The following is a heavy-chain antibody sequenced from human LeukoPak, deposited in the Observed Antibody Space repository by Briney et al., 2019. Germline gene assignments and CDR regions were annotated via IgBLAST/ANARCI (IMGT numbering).Heavy chain of an antibody. J-gene: IGHJ6*02. CDR2: ISAYNGNT. D-gene: IGHD3-3*01. CDR1: GYTFTSYG. V-gene: IGHV1-18*01. Sequence: ASVKVSCKASGYTFTSYGISWVRQAPGQGLEWMGWISAYNGNTNYAQKLQGRVTMTTDTSTSTAYVELRSLRSDDTAVYYCARESYYDFWSGYEPYYYGMDVWGQGTTVTVSS. CDR3: ARESYYDFWSGYEPYYYGMDV.